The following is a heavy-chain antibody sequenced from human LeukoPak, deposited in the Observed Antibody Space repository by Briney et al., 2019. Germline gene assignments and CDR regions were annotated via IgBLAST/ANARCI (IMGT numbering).Heavy chain of an antibody. CDR3: ARARDGYNNSYYFDY. Sequence: SETLSLACAVYGGSFSGYYWSWIRQPPGKGLEWIGEINHSGSTNYNPALKSRVTISVDTSKNQFSLKLGSVTAADTAVYYCARARDGYNNSYYFDYWGQGTLVTVSS. CDR2: INHSGST. D-gene: IGHD5-24*01. J-gene: IGHJ4*02. CDR1: GGSFSGYY. V-gene: IGHV4-34*01.